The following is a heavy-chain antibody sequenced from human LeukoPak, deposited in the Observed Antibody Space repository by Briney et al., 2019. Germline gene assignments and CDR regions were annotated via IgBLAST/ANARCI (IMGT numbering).Heavy chain of an antibody. V-gene: IGHV4-39*02. CDR3: ARELGYCSGGSCQPDYFDY. D-gene: IGHD2-15*01. Sequence: PSETLSLTCTVSGGSISSSSYYWGWIRQPPGKGLEWIGSIYYSGSTYYNPSLKSRVTISVDTSKNQFSLKLSSVTAADTAVYYCARELGYCSGGSCQPDYFDYWGQGTLVTVSS. CDR2: IYYSGST. CDR1: GGSISSSSYY. J-gene: IGHJ4*02.